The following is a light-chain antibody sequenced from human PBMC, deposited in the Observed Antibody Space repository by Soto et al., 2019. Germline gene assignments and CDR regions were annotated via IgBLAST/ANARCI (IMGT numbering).Light chain of an antibody. CDR1: QSVSSGH. V-gene: IGKV3-15*01. Sequence: EIVMTQSPATLSVSPGERASLSCRASQSVSSGHLAWYQQKPGQAPRLLIYGASTRPTGIPARFSGSGSGTESTLTISSLQSEDFAVYYCQQYNNWLRTFGQGTKVDIK. CDR2: GAS. CDR3: QQYNNWLRT. J-gene: IGKJ1*01.